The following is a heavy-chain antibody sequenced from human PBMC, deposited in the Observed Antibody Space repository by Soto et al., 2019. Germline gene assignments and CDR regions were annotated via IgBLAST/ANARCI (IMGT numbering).Heavy chain of an antibody. CDR3: AKTSSYYDSSGLDY. D-gene: IGHD3-22*01. J-gene: IGHJ4*02. Sequence: HPGGSLRLSCEASGFSVSDSAIHWVRQDPGKGLEWVAVISYDGSNKYYADSVKGRCTISRDNSKNTLYLQMNSLRAEDTAVYYCAKTSSYYDSSGLDYWGQGTLVTVSS. CDR2: ISYDGSNK. CDR1: GFSVSDSA. V-gene: IGHV3-30*18.